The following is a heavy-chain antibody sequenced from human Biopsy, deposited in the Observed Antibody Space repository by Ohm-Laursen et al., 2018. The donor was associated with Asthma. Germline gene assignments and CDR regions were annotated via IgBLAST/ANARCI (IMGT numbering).Heavy chain of an antibody. V-gene: IGHV3-30*03. CDR1: GFTFSSFG. CDR2: ISYDGSNK. Sequence: SLRLSCTASGFTFSSFGMHWVRQAPGKGLEWVACISYDGSNKYYADSVKGRSTTSRDNSKNTLYLQMNSLRAEDTALYYCGRERSYMVDYWGQGTLVIVSS. CDR3: GRERSYMVDY. D-gene: IGHD3-10*01. J-gene: IGHJ4*02.